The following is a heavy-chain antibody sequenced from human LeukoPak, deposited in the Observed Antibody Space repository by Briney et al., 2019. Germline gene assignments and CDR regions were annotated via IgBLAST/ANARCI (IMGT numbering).Heavy chain of an antibody. CDR2: INPNSGGT. CDR3: ARDFLLSIAARPSNWFVP. V-gene: IGHV1-2*02. J-gene: IGHJ5*02. D-gene: IGHD6-6*01. Sequence: GASVKVTSKASGYTFTCYYMHWVRHAPGQGLEWMGWINPNSGGTNYAQKFQGRATMTRDTSISTAYMELSRLSSGDTAVYHCARDFLLSIAARPSNWFVPWGQGTLVTVSS. CDR1: GYTFTCYY.